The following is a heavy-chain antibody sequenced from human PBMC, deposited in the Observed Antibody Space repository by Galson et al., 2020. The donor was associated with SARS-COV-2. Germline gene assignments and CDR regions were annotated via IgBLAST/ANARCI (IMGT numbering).Heavy chain of an antibody. CDR3: AKKYYYDSSGNDAFDI. D-gene: IGHD3-22*01. Sequence: GGSLRLSCAASGFTFSSYGMHWVRQAPGKGLEWVAFIRSDGSNQYYADSVKGRFTISRDKSKNTLYLQMNSLRAEDTAVYYCAKKYYYDSSGNDAFDIWGQGTMVTVSS. V-gene: IGHV3-30*02. CDR1: GFTFSSYG. CDR2: IRSDGSNQ. J-gene: IGHJ3*02.